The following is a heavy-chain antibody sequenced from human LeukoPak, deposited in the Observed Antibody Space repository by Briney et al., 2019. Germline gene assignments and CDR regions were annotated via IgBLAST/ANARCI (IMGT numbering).Heavy chain of an antibody. CDR2: IRFDGNNK. CDR1: GFTFSSYG. J-gene: IGHJ5*02. Sequence: GGSLRLSCAASGFTFSSYGMHWVRQAPGKGLEWVAFIRFDGNNKYYADSVKGRFTISRDNSKNTLYLQMTSLRAEDTAVYYCARGPRDGYIDHWGQGTLVTVSS. D-gene: IGHD5-24*01. CDR3: ARGPRDGYIDH. V-gene: IGHV3-30*02.